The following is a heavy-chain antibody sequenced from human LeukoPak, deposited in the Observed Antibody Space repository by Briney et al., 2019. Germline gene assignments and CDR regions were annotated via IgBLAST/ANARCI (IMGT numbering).Heavy chain of an antibody. Sequence: GGSLRLSCAASGFTFSSYAMHWVRQAPGKGLEWVAVISYDGSNKYYADSVKGRFTISRDDSKKTLYLQMNSLRAEDTAVYYCAREGQPYNWFDPWGQGTLVTVSS. CDR1: GFTFSSYA. CDR3: AREGQPYNWFDP. CDR2: ISYDGSNK. V-gene: IGHV3-30*01. D-gene: IGHD6-13*01. J-gene: IGHJ5*02.